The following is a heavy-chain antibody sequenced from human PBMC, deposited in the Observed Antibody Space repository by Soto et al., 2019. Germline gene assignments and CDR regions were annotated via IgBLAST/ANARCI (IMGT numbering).Heavy chain of an antibody. J-gene: IGHJ4*02. CDR3: VRGASLNFDY. D-gene: IGHD1-26*01. CDR1: GFTFSNHG. CDR2: ISSSSSTI. V-gene: IGHV3-48*04. Sequence: PXXSLRLSFAASGFTFSNHGMHWVRQAPGKGLEWVSYISSSSSTIYYADSVKGRFTISRDNAKNSLYLQINSLRAEDTAFYYCVRGASLNFDYWGQGTLVTVSS.